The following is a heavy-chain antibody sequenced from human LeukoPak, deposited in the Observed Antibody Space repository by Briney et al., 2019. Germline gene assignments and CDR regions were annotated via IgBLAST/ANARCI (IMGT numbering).Heavy chain of an antibody. V-gene: IGHV3-23*01. CDR2: ISGSGGST. D-gene: IGHD3-3*01. CDR1: GFTFSSYA. CDR3: AKNSFYDFWSGYHFDY. J-gene: IGHJ4*02. Sequence: GGSLRLPCAASGFTFSSYAMSWVRQAPGKGLEWVSAISGSGGSTYYADSVKGRFTTSRDNSKNTLYLQMNSLRAEDTAVYYCAKNSFYDFWSGYHFDYWGQGTLVTVSS.